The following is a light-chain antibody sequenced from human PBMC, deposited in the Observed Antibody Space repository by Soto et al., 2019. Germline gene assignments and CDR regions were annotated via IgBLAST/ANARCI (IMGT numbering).Light chain of an antibody. V-gene: IGKV3-15*01. CDR3: QQYNDWWT. J-gene: IGKJ1*01. Sequence: EIVMTQSPATLSVSPGESATLSCRASQSVSNNLTWYQQKPGQPPRLLIYGESTRATGVPGRFSGSGSGTEFTLTISSLQSEDFAVYYCQQYNDWWTFGQGTKVDIK. CDR2: GES. CDR1: QSVSNN.